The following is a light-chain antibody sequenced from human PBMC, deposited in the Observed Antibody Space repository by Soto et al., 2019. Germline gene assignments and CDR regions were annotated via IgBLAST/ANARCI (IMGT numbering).Light chain of an antibody. Sequence: EIGMTQSPATLSVSPGERATLSCRASHSVSGGLAWYQQKPGQAPRLLIYRASIRVTGIPARFSGSGSGTEFTLTISSLQSEAFAVYYCQQNNNWPYTFGQGTKLEIK. J-gene: IGKJ2*01. CDR3: QQNNNWPYT. CDR1: HSVSGG. V-gene: IGKV3-15*01. CDR2: RAS.